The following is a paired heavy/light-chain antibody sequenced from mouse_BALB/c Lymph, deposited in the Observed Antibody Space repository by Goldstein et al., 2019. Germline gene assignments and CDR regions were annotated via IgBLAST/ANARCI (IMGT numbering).Light chain of an antibody. J-gene: IGKJ2*01. CDR2: YTS. Sequence: ENVLTQSPAIMSASLGEKVTMSCRASSSVNYMYWYQQKSDASPKLWIYYTSNLAPGVPARFSGSGSGNSYSLTISSMEGEDAATYYCQQFTSSPYTFGGGTKLEIK. CDR1: SSVNY. CDR3: QQFTSSPYT. V-gene: IGKV4-50*01.
Heavy chain of an antibody. Sequence: EVQLQQSGPELVKPGASVKISCKASGYTFTDYNMHWVKQSHGKSLEWIGYIYPYNGGTGYNQKFKSKATLTVDNSSSTAYMELRSLTSEDSAVYYCARRGLLRLPYYYAMDYWGQGTSVTVSS. V-gene: IGHV1S29*02. D-gene: IGHD1-2*01. CDR3: ARRGLLRLPYYYAMDY. J-gene: IGHJ4*01. CDR1: GYTFTDYN. CDR2: IYPYNGGT.